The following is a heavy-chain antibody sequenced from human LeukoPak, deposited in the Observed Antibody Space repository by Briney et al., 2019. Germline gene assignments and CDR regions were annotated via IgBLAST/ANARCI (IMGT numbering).Heavy chain of an antibody. Sequence: GGSLRLSCAASGFTFSSYWMSWVRQAPGKGLEWVANIKQDGSEKYYVDSVKGRFTISRDNAKNSLYLQMNSLRAEDTAVYYCARGRQWLVEARGYFGYWGQGTLVTVSS. CDR1: GFTFSSYW. CDR2: IKQDGSEK. V-gene: IGHV3-7*01. J-gene: IGHJ4*02. CDR3: ARGRQWLVEARGYFGY. D-gene: IGHD6-19*01.